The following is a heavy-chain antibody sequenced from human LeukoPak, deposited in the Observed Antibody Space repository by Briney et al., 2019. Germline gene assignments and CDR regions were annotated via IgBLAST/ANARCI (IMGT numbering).Heavy chain of an antibody. J-gene: IGHJ4*02. Sequence: SETLSLTRSVSGGSINSRFWAWIRQPPGKGLEWIGYIYEGIPTYNPSLKSRVTISADTSNSQSSLKLNSVTAADTAVYYCASEDTADYKGRFDHWGQGTLVTVSS. D-gene: IGHD4-11*01. CDR1: GGSINSRF. V-gene: IGHV4-4*08. CDR2: IYEGIP. CDR3: ASEDTADYKGRFDH.